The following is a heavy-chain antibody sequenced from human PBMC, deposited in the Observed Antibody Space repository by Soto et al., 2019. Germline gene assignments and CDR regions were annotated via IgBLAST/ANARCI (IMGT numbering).Heavy chain of an antibody. CDR3: AREEEIVVVVAATLYYYYGMDV. V-gene: IGHV4-4*07. CDR1: GGSISSYY. D-gene: IGHD2-15*01. J-gene: IGHJ6*02. Sequence: SETLSLTCTVSGGSISSYYWSWIRQPAGKGLEWIGRIYTSGSTNYNPSLKSRVTMSVDTSKNQFSLKLSSVTAADTAVYYCAREEEIVVVVAATLYYYYGMDVWGQGTTVTVSS. CDR2: IYTSGST.